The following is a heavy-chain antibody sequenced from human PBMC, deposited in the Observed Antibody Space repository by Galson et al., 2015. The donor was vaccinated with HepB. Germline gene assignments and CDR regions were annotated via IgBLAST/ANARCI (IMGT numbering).Heavy chain of an antibody. D-gene: IGHD6-13*01. CDR3: AKVYIAAAGYFDY. CDR1: GFTFSSCG. Sequence: SLRLSCAASGFTFSSCGMHWVRQAPGKGLEWVAFIRFDGSNKYYVDSVKGRFTISRDNSKNALYLQMNSLRTEDTAVYYCAKVYIAAAGYFDYWGRGTLVTVSS. CDR2: IRFDGSNK. V-gene: IGHV3-30*02. J-gene: IGHJ4*02.